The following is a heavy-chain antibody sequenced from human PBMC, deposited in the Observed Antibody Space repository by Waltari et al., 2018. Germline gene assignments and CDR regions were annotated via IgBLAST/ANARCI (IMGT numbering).Heavy chain of an antibody. CDR3: ARQGSYSSSWYFDY. J-gene: IGHJ4*02. D-gene: IGHD6-13*01. V-gene: IGHV4-39*07. CDR2: IYYSGST. Sequence: QLQLQESGPGLVKPSETLSLTCTVSGGSISSSNYYWGWIRQPPGKGLEWIGSIYYSGSTYYNPSRKSRVTISVDTSKNQFSLKLSSVTAADTAVYYCARQGSYSSSWYFDYWGQGTLVTVSS. CDR1: GGSISSSNYY.